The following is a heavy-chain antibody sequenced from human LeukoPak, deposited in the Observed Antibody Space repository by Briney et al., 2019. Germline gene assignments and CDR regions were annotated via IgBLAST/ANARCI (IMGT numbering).Heavy chain of an antibody. J-gene: IGHJ4*02. Sequence: SETLSLTCSVSGGSISSGAYYWSWIRQHPGKGLEWIGNIYYGGNSYYNPSLKSRVTISVDKSRNQFSLKLSSVTTADTAVYYCARGDGSGSYRFWGQGTLVTVSS. CDR1: GGSISSGAYY. V-gene: IGHV4-31*03. CDR2: IYYGGNS. CDR3: ARGDGSGSYRF. D-gene: IGHD3-10*01.